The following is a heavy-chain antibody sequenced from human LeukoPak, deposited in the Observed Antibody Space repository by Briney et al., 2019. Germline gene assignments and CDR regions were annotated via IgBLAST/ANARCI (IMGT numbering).Heavy chain of an antibody. D-gene: IGHD3-9*01. CDR3: ARDQAATNTQVRFCLD. CDR2: ISAYNGNT. V-gene: IGHV1-18*01. Sequence: GASVKVSCKASGYTFTSYGISWVRQAPGQGLGWRGWISAYNGNTNFAQKLQGRVTMTTETSTSTAYMDLRSLRSDDTAVYYCARDQAATNTQVRFCLDWGQGTLVTVSS. CDR1: GYTFTSYG. J-gene: IGHJ4*02.